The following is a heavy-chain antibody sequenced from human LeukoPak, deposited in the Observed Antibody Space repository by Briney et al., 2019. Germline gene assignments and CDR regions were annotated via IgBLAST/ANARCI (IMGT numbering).Heavy chain of an antibody. CDR3: ARGAIPSSGWPEGGFDY. V-gene: IGHV3-48*03. J-gene: IGHJ4*02. CDR1: GFTFSSYE. Sequence: GGSLRLSCAASGFTFSSYEMNWVRQAPGKGLEWVSYISSSGSTIYYADSVKGRFTISRDNAKNPLYLQMNSLRAEDTAVYYCARGAIPSSGWPEGGFDYWGQGTLVTVSS. CDR2: ISSSGSTI. D-gene: IGHD6-19*01.